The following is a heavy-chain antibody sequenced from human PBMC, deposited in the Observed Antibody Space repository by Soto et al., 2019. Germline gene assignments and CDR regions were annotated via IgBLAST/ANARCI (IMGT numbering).Heavy chain of an antibody. D-gene: IGHD2-2*01. CDR1: AFTFSTYS. Sequence: EVQMVESGGGLVKPGGSLRLSCAASAFTFSTYSMNWVRQAPGKGLEWVSSISSSSIYKYYADSVKGRFNVSRDNAKSSLYLQMNSLTADDTAVYYCARGSSSYGMDVWGQGTTVTVSS. CDR3: ARGSSSYGMDV. J-gene: IGHJ6*02. CDR2: ISSSSIYK. V-gene: IGHV3-21*01.